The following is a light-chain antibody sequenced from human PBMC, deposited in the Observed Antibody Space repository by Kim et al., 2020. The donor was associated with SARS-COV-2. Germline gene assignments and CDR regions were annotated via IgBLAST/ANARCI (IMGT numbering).Light chain of an antibody. Sequence: GQTRPISCTGTISDVGYYNSVAWYQQHPGKAPKLIIYEVSERASGVSNCCSGSQSGNTASLTISGLRAEDEADYYCNSHTTSSTYVFGSGTKVTVL. V-gene: IGLV2-14*01. CDR3: NSHTTSSTYV. J-gene: IGLJ1*01. CDR2: EVS. CDR1: ISDVGYYNS.